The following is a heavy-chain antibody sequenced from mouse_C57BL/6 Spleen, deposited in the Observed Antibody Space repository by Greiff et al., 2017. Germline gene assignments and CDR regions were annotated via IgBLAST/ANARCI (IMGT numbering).Heavy chain of an antibody. D-gene: IGHD2-3*01. V-gene: IGHV1-82*01. J-gene: IGHJ2*01. CDR2: IYPGDGDT. Sequence: LVESGPELVKPGASVKISCKASGYAFSSSWMNWVKQRPGKGLEWIGRIYPGDGDTNYNGKFKGKATLTADKSSSTAYMQLSSLTSEDSAVYFCARSRGNYDGYYYYFDYWGQGTTLTVSS. CDR3: ARSRGNYDGYYYYFDY. CDR1: GYAFSSSW.